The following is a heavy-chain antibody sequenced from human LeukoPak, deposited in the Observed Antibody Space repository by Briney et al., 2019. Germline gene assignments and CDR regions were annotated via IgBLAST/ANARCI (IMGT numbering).Heavy chain of an antibody. Sequence: PSETLSLTCSVSGSSIRGYYWSWIRQPPGKGLEWIGYVYYTGNTNCNPSLKSRVTISADTSKNQFSLNLSSVTAADTAVYYCARLRRYYDSSGYYTNIDSWGQGTLVTVSS. V-gene: IGHV4-59*08. J-gene: IGHJ4*02. D-gene: IGHD3-22*01. CDR2: VYYTGNT. CDR1: GSSIRGYY. CDR3: ARLRRYYDSSGYYTNIDS.